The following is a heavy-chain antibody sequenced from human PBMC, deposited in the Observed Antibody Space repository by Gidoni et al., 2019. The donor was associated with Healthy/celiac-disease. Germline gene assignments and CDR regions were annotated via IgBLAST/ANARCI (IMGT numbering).Heavy chain of an antibody. J-gene: IGHJ4*02. CDR2: IYWDDDK. CDR3: AHSEYDDSSGYSGLDY. D-gene: IGHD3-22*01. V-gene: IGHV2-5*02. CDR1: GFSLSPSGVG. Sequence: QITLKESGPTLVTPTQTLPLTCPFPGFSLSPSGVGVGWIRQPPGKALEWLALIYWDDDKRYSPSLKSRLTITKDTSKNQVVLTMTNMDPVDTATYYCAHSEYDDSSGYSGLDYWGQGTLVTVSS.